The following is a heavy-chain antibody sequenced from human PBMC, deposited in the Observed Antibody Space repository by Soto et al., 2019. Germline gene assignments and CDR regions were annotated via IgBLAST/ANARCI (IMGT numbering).Heavy chain of an antibody. CDR3: ARGGEYYYDSSGCFHY. CDR1: GGSISSYY. D-gene: IGHD3-22*01. Sequence: SETLSLTCTVSGGSISSYYWSWIRQPPGKGLEWIGYIYYSGSTNYNPSLKSRVTISVDTSKNQFSLKLSSVTAADTAVYYCARGGEYYYDSSGCFHYSGPGTMVTVYS. J-gene: IGHJ4*02. CDR2: IYYSGST. V-gene: IGHV4-59*01.